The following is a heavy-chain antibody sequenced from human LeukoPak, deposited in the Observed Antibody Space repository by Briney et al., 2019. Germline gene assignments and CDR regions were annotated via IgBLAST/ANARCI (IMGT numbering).Heavy chain of an antibody. V-gene: IGHV3-30*04. CDR1: GSTFSSYA. Sequence: PGRSLRLSCAASGSTFSSYAMHWVRQAPGKGLEWVAVISYDGSNKYYADSVKGRFTISRDNSKNTLYLQMNSLRAEDTAAYYCAKDLWFHYYYGMDVWGQGTTVTVSS. CDR2: ISYDGSNK. CDR3: AKDLWFHYYYGMDV. D-gene: IGHD2-21*01. J-gene: IGHJ6*02.